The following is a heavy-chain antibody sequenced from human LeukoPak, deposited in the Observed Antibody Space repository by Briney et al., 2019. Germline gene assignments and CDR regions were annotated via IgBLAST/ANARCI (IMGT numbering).Heavy chain of an antibody. V-gene: IGHV1-8*01. Sequence: ASVKVSCKASGYSFTSYDINWVRQATGQRLEWMGWMNPNSGNTGYAQKFQGRVTMTRSTSISTAYMELSSLRSEDTAVYYCATELDFWSGLDAFDIWGQGTMATVSS. J-gene: IGHJ3*02. CDR2: MNPNSGNT. CDR3: ATELDFWSGLDAFDI. D-gene: IGHD3-3*01. CDR1: GYSFTSYD.